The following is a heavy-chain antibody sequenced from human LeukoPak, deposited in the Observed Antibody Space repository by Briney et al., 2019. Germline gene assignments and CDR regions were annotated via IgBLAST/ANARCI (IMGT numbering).Heavy chain of an antibody. Sequence: ASVKVSCKASGYTFTAYYMHWLRQAPGQGLEWMGWISAYNGNTNYAQKLQGRVTMTTDTSMSTAYKELRSLRSDDTAVYYCAREGGRYTDIDYWGQGTLVTVSS. CDR3: AREGGRYTDIDY. D-gene: IGHD5-18*01. V-gene: IGHV1-18*04. CDR2: ISAYNGNT. CDR1: GYTFTAYY. J-gene: IGHJ4*02.